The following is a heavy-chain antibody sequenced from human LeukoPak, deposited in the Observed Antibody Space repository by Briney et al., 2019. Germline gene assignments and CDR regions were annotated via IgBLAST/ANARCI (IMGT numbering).Heavy chain of an antibody. CDR1: GFTLSSYA. J-gene: IGHJ4*02. CDR3: AKDVAATISSGGYYFGL. V-gene: IGHV3-23*01. Sequence: GGSLRLSCAASGFTLSSYAMSWVRQAPGKGLEWVSAISGTDGSTHYADSVKGRFTISRDSSNKRLYLQMNSLRAEDTAIYYCAKDVAATISSGGYYFGLWGQGTLVTVSS. D-gene: IGHD5-12*01. CDR2: ISGTDGST.